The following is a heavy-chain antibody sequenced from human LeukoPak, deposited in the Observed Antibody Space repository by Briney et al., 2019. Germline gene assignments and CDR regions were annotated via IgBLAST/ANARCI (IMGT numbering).Heavy chain of an antibody. D-gene: IGHD1-26*01. CDR3: SRESGAFSPFGH. CDR1: GGSISSTNW. CDR2: ISLSGRT. V-gene: IGHV4-4*02. J-gene: IGHJ4*02. Sequence: SETLSLTCGVSGGSISSTNWWSWVRQPPGQGLEWIGEISLSGRTNYNPSLKSRVTMSLDESKNQVSLNLASVTAADTAEYYCSRESGAFSPFGHWGQGTLVTVTS.